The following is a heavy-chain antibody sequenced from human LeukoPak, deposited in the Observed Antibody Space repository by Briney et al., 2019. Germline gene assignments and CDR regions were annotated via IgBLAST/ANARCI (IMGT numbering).Heavy chain of an antibody. Sequence: GGSLRLSCAASGFTFSSYAMHWVRQAPGKGLEWVAVISYDGSNKYYADSVKGRFTISRDNSKNTLYLQMNSLRAEDTAVYYCARPPGEARGVINYFDYWGQGTLVTVSS. CDR3: ARPPGEARGVINYFDY. V-gene: IGHV3-30*04. D-gene: IGHD3-10*01. CDR2: ISYDGSNK. J-gene: IGHJ4*02. CDR1: GFTFSSYA.